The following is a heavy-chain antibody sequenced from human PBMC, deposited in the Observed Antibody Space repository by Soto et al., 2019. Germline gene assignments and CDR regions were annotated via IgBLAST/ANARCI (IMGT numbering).Heavy chain of an antibody. V-gene: IGHV4-30-4*01. Sequence: QVQLQESGPGLVKPSQTLSLTCTVSGGSISSGDYYWSWIRQPPGQGLEWIGYIYYGGSTYYNPSLKSRVTISVDTSKNQFSLKLSSVTAADTAVYYCAREFWNDAGYNWFDPWGQGTLVTVSS. CDR3: AREFWNDAGYNWFDP. J-gene: IGHJ5*02. CDR1: GGSISSGDYY. CDR2: IYYGGST. D-gene: IGHD1-1*01.